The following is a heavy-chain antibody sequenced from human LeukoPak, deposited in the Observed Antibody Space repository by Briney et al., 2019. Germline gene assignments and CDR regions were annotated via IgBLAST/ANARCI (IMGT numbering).Heavy chain of an antibody. CDR2: IYSGGST. J-gene: IGHJ6*03. CDR3: AREGSGSYYPYYYYYMDV. CDR1: GFTVSSNY. Sequence: PGGSLRLSCAAFGFTVSSNYMSWVRQAPGKGLEWVSVIYSGGSTYYADSVKGRFTISRDNSKNTLYLQMNSLRAEDTAVYYCAREGSGSYYPYYYYYMDVWGKGTTVTVSS. V-gene: IGHV3-53*01. D-gene: IGHD3-10*01.